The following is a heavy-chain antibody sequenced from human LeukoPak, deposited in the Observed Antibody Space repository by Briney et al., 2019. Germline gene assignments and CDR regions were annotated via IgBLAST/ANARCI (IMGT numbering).Heavy chain of an antibody. D-gene: IGHD3-10*01. CDR1: GFTFSSYS. V-gene: IGHV3-21*01. J-gene: IGHJ4*02. CDR2: ISSSSSYI. CDR3: ASQLPAGSDY. Sequence: GGSLRVSCAASGFTFSSYSMNWVRQAPGKGLEWVSSISSSSSYIYYADSVKGRFTIARDNAKNSLYLQMNSLRAEDTAVYYCASQLPAGSDYWGQGTLVTVSS.